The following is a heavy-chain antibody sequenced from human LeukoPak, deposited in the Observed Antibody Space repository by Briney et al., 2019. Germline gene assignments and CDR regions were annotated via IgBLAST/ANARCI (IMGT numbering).Heavy chain of an antibody. Sequence: PGGSLTLSCAASGFTCGSYWRHWVRQAPGQGRVWVSRINTDGGDTIYADSVKGRFTISRDNPKNTMFLQMHSLRAEDTAVYYCARDEKIVGASGQDYWGQGTLVTVSS. D-gene: IGHD1-26*01. V-gene: IGHV3-74*01. CDR2: INTDGGDT. CDR3: ARDEKIVGASGQDY. CDR1: GFTCGSYW. J-gene: IGHJ4*02.